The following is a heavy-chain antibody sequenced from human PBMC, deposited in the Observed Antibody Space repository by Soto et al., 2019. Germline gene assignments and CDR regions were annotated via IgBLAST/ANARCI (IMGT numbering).Heavy chain of an antibody. Sequence: QVQLVQSGAEVKMPGSSVKVSCKASGGTFGDYTVNWVRQAPGQGLEWLGRIIPLLGIINYAQRFEVRVTFTADRSTSTVVMELSSLKSEDTAVYYCARQRNSRDYNGHIDYWGQGTLVTVSS. V-gene: IGHV1-69*02. CDR2: IIPLLGII. D-gene: IGHD4-17*01. CDR3: ARQRNSRDYNGHIDY. CDR1: GGTFGDYT. J-gene: IGHJ4*02.